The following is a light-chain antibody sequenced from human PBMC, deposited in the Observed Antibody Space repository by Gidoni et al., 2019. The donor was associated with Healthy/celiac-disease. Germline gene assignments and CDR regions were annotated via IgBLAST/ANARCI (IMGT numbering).Light chain of an antibody. V-gene: IGKV1-5*03. J-gene: IGKJ5*01. CDR1: QRISSW. Sequence: DIQLTQSPSTLSASVGDRVTITCRASQRISSWLAWYQQKPGKAPKLLIYKASSLESGVPSRFSGSGSGTEFTLTISSLQPDDFATYYCQQYNSYSITFGQXTRLEIK. CDR3: QQYNSYSIT. CDR2: KAS.